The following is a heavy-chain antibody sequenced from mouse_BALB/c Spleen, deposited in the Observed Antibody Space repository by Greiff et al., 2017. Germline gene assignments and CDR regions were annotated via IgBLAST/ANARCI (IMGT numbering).Heavy chain of an antibody. V-gene: IGHV1S34*01. Sequence: LVKTGASVKISCKASGYSFTGYYMHWVKQSHGKSLEWIGYISCYNGATSYNQKFKGKATFTVDTSSSTAYMQSNSLTSEDSAVYYCARDYGSSYDAMDYWGQGTSVTVSS. D-gene: IGHD1-1*01. J-gene: IGHJ4*01. CDR2: ISCYNGAT. CDR3: ARDYGSSYDAMDY. CDR1: GYSFTGYY.